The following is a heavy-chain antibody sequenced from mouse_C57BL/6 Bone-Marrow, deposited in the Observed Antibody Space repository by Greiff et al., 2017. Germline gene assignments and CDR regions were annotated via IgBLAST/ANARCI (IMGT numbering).Heavy chain of an antibody. CDR2: VYPRDGST. Sequence: VQLQQSGPELVKPGASVKLSCKASGYTFTSYDINWVKQRPGQGLEWIGCVYPRDGSTKYNEKFKGKATLTVDTSSSTAYMELHSLTSEDSAVYFCARSTIVTTFDYWGQGTTLTVSS. J-gene: IGHJ2*01. V-gene: IGHV1-85*01. D-gene: IGHD2-5*01. CDR3: ARSTIVTTFDY. CDR1: GYTFTSYD.